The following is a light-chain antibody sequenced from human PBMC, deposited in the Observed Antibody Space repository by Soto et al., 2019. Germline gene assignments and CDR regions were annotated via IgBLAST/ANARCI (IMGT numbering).Light chain of an antibody. CDR3: SSYTISNTLV. J-gene: IGLJ1*01. CDR2: DVS. CDR1: SSDVGGYNY. Sequence: QSVLTQPASVSGSPGQSITISCTGTSSDVGGYNYVSWYQQYPGKAPKLMIYDVSNRPSGVSNRFSGSKSGNTASLTISGLQAEDEDDYYCSSYTISNTLVFGSGTKLTV. V-gene: IGLV2-14*01.